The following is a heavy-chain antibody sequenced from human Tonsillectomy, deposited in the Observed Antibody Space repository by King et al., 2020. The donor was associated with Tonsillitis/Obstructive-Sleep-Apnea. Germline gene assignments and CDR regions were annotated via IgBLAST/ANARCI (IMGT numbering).Heavy chain of an antibody. D-gene: IGHD2-8*01. Sequence: DVQLVESGGGLVQPGESLRLSCTASGFTFSNYWMHWVRQVPGMGLVWVSRINGDGISTEYADSVKGRFTNSRDTAKNTLYLQMNSLRAEDTAVYYCTRESLYCTNGACYRATFDPWGQGTLVTVSS. CDR2: INGDGIST. CDR3: TRESLYCTNGACYRATFDP. J-gene: IGHJ5*02. V-gene: IGHV3-74*03. CDR1: GFTFSNYW.